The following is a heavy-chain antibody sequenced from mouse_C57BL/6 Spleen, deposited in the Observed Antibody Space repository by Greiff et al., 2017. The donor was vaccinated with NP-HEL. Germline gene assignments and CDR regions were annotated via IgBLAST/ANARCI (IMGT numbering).Heavy chain of an antibody. D-gene: IGHD2-5*01. J-gene: IGHJ2*01. CDR2: IDPENGDT. CDR3: TGSNYGGGY. V-gene: IGHV14-4*01. Sequence: VQLKESGAELVRPGASVKLSCTASGFNIKDDYMHWVKQRPEQGLEWIGWIDPENGDTEYASKFQGKATITADTSSNTAYLQLSSLTSEDTAVYYCTGSNYGGGYWGQGTTLTVSS. CDR1: GFNIKDDY.